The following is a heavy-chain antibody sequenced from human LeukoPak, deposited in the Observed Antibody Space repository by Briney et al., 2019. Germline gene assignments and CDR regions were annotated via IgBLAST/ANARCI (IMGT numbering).Heavy chain of an antibody. CDR1: GYTFTTYE. V-gene: IGHV1-8*01. Sequence: ASVKVSCKASGYTFTTYEINWVRQATGQGRGWMGWMNPNSGNTGYAQKFQGRVTMTRNTSISTAYMELSSLRSEDTAVYYCARGLVVLAATSWAFDIWGHGTMVTVSS. CDR2: MNPNSGNT. D-gene: IGHD2-15*01. CDR3: ARGLVVLAATSWAFDI. J-gene: IGHJ3*02.